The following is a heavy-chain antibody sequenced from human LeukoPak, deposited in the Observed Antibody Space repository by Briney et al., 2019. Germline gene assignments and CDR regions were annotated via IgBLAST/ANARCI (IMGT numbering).Heavy chain of an antibody. CDR3: ARLHHYYGSGTYGGAYNYYMDV. CDR1: GGSISSGGYY. D-gene: IGHD3-10*01. CDR2: IYYSGST. Sequence: SETLSLTCTVSGGSISSGGYYWSWIRQHPGKGLEWIGYIYYSGSTYYNPSLKSRVTISVDTSKNQFSLRLNSVTAADTAVYYFARLHHYYGSGTYGGAYNYYMDVWGKGTTVTVSS. V-gene: IGHV4-31*03. J-gene: IGHJ6*03.